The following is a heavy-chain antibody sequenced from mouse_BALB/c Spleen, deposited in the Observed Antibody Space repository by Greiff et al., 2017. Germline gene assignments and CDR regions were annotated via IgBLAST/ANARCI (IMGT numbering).Heavy chain of an antibody. CDR2: INPGSGGT. Sequence: VQLQQSGAELVRPGTSVKVSCKASGYAFTNYLIEWVKQRPGQGLEWIGVINPGSGGTNYNEKFKGKATLTADKSSSTAYMQLSSLTSDDSAVYVCARSGGANHAWFAYWGQGTLVTVSA. V-gene: IGHV1-54*01. D-gene: IGHD3-1*01. J-gene: IGHJ3*01. CDR3: ARSGGANHAWFAY. CDR1: GYAFTNYL.